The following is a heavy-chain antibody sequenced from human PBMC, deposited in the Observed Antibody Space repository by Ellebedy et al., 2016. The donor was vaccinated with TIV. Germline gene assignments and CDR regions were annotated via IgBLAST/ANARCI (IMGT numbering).Heavy chain of an antibody. D-gene: IGHD2-15*01. CDR3: ARLGAADTLLVYFDY. J-gene: IGHJ4*02. CDR2: IHPGDSDT. V-gene: IGHV5-51*01. CDR1: GFSFTNSW. Sequence: PGGSLRLSCKGSGFSFTNSWIAWVRQMPGNGLQWMGIIHPGDSDTRYSPSFQGQVTISADKSISTAYLQWSSLKASDTAMYYCARLGAADTLLVYFDYWGQGALVTVSS.